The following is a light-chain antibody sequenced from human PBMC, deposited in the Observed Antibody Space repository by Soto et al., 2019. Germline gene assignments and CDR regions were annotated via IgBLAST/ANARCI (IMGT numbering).Light chain of an antibody. J-gene: IGKJ3*01. V-gene: IGKV1-9*01. CDR2: AAS. CDR3: QPLNSYPPRT. CDR1: QGISSY. Sequence: IQLTQSPSSLSASVGDRVTITCRASQGISSYLAWYQQKPGKAPKLLIYAASTLQRGVPSRFSGCGSGTYFTLPISSLQPEDFPTYYCQPLNSYPPRTFGPGTKVDIK.